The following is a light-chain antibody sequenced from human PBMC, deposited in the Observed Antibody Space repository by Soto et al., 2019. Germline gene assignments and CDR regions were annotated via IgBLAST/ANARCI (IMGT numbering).Light chain of an antibody. Sequence: QSVLTQPPSASGTPGQRVTISCSGSSSNVGSNTVSWYQQLPGTAPKVLIYSDDQRPSGVHDRFSGSRSGSSASLAISGLQSGDEADYYCASWEDSLNGWVIGGGTKLTVL. CDR1: SSNVGSNT. CDR2: SDD. V-gene: IGLV1-44*01. CDR3: ASWEDSLNGWV. J-gene: IGLJ3*02.